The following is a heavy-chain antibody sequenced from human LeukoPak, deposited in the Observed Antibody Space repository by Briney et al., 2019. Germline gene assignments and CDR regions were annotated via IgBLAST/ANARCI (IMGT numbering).Heavy chain of an antibody. D-gene: IGHD3-3*01. CDR3: ARTNRVYDFWSGYSIR. J-gene: IGHJ4*02. CDR1: GYGFTSYW. Sequence: HGESLKISCKGSGYGFTSYWIGWVRQMPGKGLEWMGIIYPGDSDTRYSPSFQGQVTISADKSISTAYLQWSSLKASDTAMYYCARTNRVYDFWSGYSIRWGQGTLVTVSS. V-gene: IGHV5-51*01. CDR2: IYPGDSDT.